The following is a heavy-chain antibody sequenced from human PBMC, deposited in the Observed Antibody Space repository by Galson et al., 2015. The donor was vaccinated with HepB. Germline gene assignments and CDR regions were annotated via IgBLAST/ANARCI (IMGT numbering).Heavy chain of an antibody. Sequence: SLRLSCAASGFSFSTYEMSWVRQAPGKGLEWVSYISSSGSVMSYADSVEGRFTISRDNPKNSLYLQMSSPRAEDTAVYYCARPDCRGGGCYLDYWGQGTLVTVSS. J-gene: IGHJ4*02. CDR1: GFSFSTYE. CDR3: ARPDCRGGGCYLDY. D-gene: IGHD2-15*01. V-gene: IGHV3-48*03. CDR2: ISSSGSVM.